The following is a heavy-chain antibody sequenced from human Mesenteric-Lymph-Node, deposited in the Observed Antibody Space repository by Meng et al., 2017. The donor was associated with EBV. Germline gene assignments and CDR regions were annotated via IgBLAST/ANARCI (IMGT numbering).Heavy chain of an antibody. V-gene: IGHV3-33*01. CDR2: IWCYGSHK. Sequence: ECGAGVDQPGGSLTHSCHASGFTFSNDGMHWVRQAPGKGLEWVGFIWCYGSHKYYAESVKGRFTISRDNSKNTLYLQMNSLRGDDTAVYYCAREGSSGWYPDYWGQGTLVTVSS. D-gene: IGHD6-19*01. CDR1: GFTFSNDG. CDR3: AREGSSGWYPDY. J-gene: IGHJ4*02.